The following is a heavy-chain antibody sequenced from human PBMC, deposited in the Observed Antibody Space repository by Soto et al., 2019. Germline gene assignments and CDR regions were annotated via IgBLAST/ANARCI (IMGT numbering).Heavy chain of an antibody. Sequence: QVQLVQSGAEVKKPGSSVKVSCKASGGTFSSYAISWVRQAPGQGLEWMGGIIPIFGTANYAQKFQGRVTITADESTSTAYMELSSLRSEDTAVYYCVIFWSGYDYYYYGMDVWGQGTTGTVSS. CDR2: IIPIFGTA. J-gene: IGHJ6*02. V-gene: IGHV1-69*12. CDR3: VIFWSGYDYYYYGMDV. CDR1: GGTFSSYA. D-gene: IGHD3-3*01.